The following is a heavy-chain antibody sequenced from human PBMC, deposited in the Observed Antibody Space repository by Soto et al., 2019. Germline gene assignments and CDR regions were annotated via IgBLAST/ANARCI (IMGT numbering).Heavy chain of an antibody. Sequence: ASVKVSCKASGYTFTGYYMHWVRQAPGQGLEWMGWINPNSGGTNYAQKFQGRVTMTRDTSISTAYMELSRLRSDDTAVYYCARARPPGEDAFGIWGQGTMVSVSS. V-gene: IGHV1-2*02. CDR3: ARARPPGEDAFGI. J-gene: IGHJ3*02. D-gene: IGHD2-21*01. CDR1: GYTFTGYY. CDR2: INPNSGGT.